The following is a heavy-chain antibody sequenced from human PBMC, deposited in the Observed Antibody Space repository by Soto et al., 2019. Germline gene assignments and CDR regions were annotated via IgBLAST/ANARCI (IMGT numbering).Heavy chain of an antibody. Sequence: HPGGSLRLSCAASGFVFSSYAMSWVRQAPGKGLEWVSAISGSGTTAYYADSVKGRFIFSRDNPKNTMYLQMNSLRAEDTAVYYCARNGDAYYYDSSGYRGYYYYYGMDVWGQGTTVTVSS. J-gene: IGHJ6*02. CDR2: ISGSGTTA. V-gene: IGHV3-23*01. D-gene: IGHD3-22*01. CDR3: ARNGDAYYYDSSGYRGYYYYYGMDV. CDR1: GFVFSSYA.